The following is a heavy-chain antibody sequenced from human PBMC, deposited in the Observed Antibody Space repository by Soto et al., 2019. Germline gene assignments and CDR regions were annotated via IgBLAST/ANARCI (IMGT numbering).Heavy chain of an antibody. CDR3: AKDLVRYYGSGSPTYFDY. Sequence: PGGSLRLSCAASGFTFSSYAMSWVRQAPGKGLEWVSAISGSGGSTYYADSVKGRFTISRDNSKNTLYLQMNSLRAEDTAVYYCAKDLVRYYGSGSPTYFDYWGQGTLVTVSS. CDR2: ISGSGGST. D-gene: IGHD3-10*01. J-gene: IGHJ4*02. V-gene: IGHV3-23*01. CDR1: GFTFSSYA.